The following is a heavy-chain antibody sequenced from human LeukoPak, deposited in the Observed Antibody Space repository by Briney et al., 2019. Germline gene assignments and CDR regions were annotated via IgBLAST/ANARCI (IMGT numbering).Heavy chain of an antibody. CDR3: ARRDGYSYAYNY. J-gene: IGHJ4*02. V-gene: IGHV4-34*01. Sequence: SETLSLTCAVYGGSFSGYYWSWIRQPPGEGLEWIGEINHSGSTNYNPSLKSRVTMSVDTSKNQFSLKLSSVTAADTAVYYRARRDGYSYAYNYWGQGTLVTVSS. CDR1: GGSFSGYY. D-gene: IGHD5-18*01. CDR2: INHSGST.